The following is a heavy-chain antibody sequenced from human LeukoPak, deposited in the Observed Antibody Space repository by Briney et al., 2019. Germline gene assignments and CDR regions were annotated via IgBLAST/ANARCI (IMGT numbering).Heavy chain of an antibody. CDR2: IYYSGST. CDR3: AGTSYGSGSFDY. J-gene: IGHJ4*02. D-gene: IGHD3-10*01. V-gene: IGHV4-31*03. Sequence: SETLSLTCTVSDGSITRSSYYWGWIRQHPGKGLEWIGYIYYSGSTYYNPSLKSRVTISVDTSKNQFSLKLSSVTAADTAVYYCAGTSYGSGSFDYWGQGTLVTVSS. CDR1: DGSITRSSYY.